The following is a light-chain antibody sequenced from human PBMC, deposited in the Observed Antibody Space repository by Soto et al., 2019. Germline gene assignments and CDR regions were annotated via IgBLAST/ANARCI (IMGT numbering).Light chain of an antibody. Sequence: QSVLTQPASVSGSPGQSITISCTGTSSDVGGYNYASWYQQYPGKAPKLMIYEVSHRPSGVSDRFSGSKSGNTASLTISGLQAEDEADYYCSSHTNSYEVFGTGTRSPS. CDR1: SSDVGGYNY. CDR2: EVS. CDR3: SSHTNSYEV. V-gene: IGLV2-14*01. J-gene: IGLJ1*01.